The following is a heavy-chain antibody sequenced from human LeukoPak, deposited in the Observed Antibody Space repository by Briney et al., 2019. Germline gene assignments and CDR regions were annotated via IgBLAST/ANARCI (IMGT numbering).Heavy chain of an antibody. V-gene: IGHV5-51*01. CDR1: GYLFISYW. D-gene: IGHD2/OR15-2a*01. CDR2: IYPGDSDI. Sequence: GESLKISCQASGYLFISYWIAWVRPVPGKGLEGVGIIYPGDSDIRYSPSFQGQVAFSVDKSISTAYLQWSSLKASDTAMYSCARLSNPGSMGAFDVWGQGTMVTVSS. J-gene: IGHJ3*01. CDR3: ARLSNPGSMGAFDV.